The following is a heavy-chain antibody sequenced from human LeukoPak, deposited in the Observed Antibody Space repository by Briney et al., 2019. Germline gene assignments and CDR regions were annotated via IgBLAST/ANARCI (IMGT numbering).Heavy chain of an antibody. D-gene: IGHD3-10*01. CDR3: ARGITGMYYYDP. J-gene: IGHJ5*02. V-gene: IGHV3-7*01. CDR2: INKDGSEK. Sequence: GGSLRLSCAASGFTFSNFWMSWVRQTPGKGLEWVANINKDGSEKNYVDSVKGRFTISRDNAKDTLYLQINSLRAEDTAVYYCARGITGMYYYDPWGQGTLVTVSS. CDR1: GFTFSNFW.